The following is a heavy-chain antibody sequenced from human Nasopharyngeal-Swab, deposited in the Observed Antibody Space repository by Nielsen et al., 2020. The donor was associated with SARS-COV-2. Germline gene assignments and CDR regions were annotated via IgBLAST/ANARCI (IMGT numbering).Heavy chain of an antibody. CDR2: ISSSGSYK. D-gene: IGHD1-26*01. CDR1: GFTFSSYS. J-gene: IGHJ4*02. Sequence: GESLKISCTASGFTFSSYSMNWVCQAPGKGLEWVSSISSSGSYKHCADSVKGRFTISRDNARNSLYLQMNSLRAEDTAVYYCARDRIVGATDFDYWGQGTLVTVSS. CDR3: ARDRIVGATDFDY. V-gene: IGHV3-21*01.